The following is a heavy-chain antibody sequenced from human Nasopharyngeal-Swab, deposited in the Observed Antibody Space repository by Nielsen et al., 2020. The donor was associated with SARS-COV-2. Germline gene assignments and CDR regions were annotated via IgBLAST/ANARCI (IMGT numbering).Heavy chain of an antibody. CDR3: ARDHASGSGSFDY. D-gene: IGHD3-10*01. Sequence: GESLKISCAASGFTFSSYSMNWVRQAPGKGLEWVSSISSSSSYIYYADSVKGRFTISRDNAKNSLYLQMNSLRDEDTAVYYCARDHASGSGSFDYWAREPWSPSPQ. J-gene: IGHJ4*02. CDR1: GFTFSSYS. V-gene: IGHV3-21*01. CDR2: ISSSSSYI.